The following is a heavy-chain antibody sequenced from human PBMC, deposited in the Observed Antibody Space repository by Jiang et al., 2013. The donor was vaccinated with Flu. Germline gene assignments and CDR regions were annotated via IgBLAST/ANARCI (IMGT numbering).Heavy chain of an antibody. V-gene: IGHV4-39*02. J-gene: IGHJ6*02. Sequence: GPGLVKPSETLSLTCTVSGGSISSSSYYWGWIRQPPGKGLEWIGSIYYSGSTYYNPSLKSRVTISVDTSKNQFFLKLSSVTAADTAVYYCARDPPYCSGGSCTLAYYGMDVWGQGTTVTVSS. CDR2: IYYSGST. D-gene: IGHD2-15*01. CDR1: GGSISSSSYY. CDR3: ARDPPYCSGGSCTLAYYGMDV.